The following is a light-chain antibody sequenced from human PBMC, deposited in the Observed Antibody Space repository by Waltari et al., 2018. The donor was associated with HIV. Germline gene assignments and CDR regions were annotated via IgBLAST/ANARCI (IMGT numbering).Light chain of an antibody. CDR2: WAS. CDR3: HQYYSSPWT. Sequence: DIVMTQSPDSLAVSLGERATINCKSSQSVLYSSNDKNYFAWYQQKPGQSPKLLISWASTRESGVPDRFSGGGSGTTFTLTISSLQAEDVAVYYCHQYYSSPWTFGQGTTVEVK. J-gene: IGKJ1*01. V-gene: IGKV4-1*01. CDR1: QSVLYSSNDKNY.